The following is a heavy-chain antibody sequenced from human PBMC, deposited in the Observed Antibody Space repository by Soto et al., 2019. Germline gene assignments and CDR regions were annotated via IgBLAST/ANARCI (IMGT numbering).Heavy chain of an antibody. CDR3: ARVPLPYYDFWSGYYYYYYYYYMDV. CDR2: VNPNSGNT. Sequence: QVQLVQSGAEVKKPGASVKVSCKASGYTFTSYDINWVRQATGQGLEWMGWVNPNSGNTGYAQKFQGRVTMTRNTSISTAYMELSSLRSEDTAVYYCARVPLPYYDFWSGYYYYYYYYYMDVWGKGTTVTVSS. D-gene: IGHD3-3*01. J-gene: IGHJ6*03. V-gene: IGHV1-8*01. CDR1: GYTFTSYD.